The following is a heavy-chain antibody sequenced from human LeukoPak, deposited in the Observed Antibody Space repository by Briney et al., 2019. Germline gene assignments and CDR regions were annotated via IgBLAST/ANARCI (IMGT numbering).Heavy chain of an antibody. CDR2: IYYSGST. CDR1: GGSISSYY. J-gene: IGHJ4*02. Sequence: SETLSLTCTVSGGSISSYYLSWIRQPPGKGLEYIGYIYYSGSTNYNPSLKSRVTISVDTSKNQFSLKLSSVTAADTAVYYCARVCYDSSCDYWGQGTLVTVSS. CDR3: ARVCYDSSCDY. V-gene: IGHV4-59*01. D-gene: IGHD3-22*01.